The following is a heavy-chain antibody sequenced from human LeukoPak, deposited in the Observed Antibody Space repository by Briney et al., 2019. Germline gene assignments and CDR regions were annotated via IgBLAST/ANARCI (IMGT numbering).Heavy chain of an antibody. D-gene: IGHD3-22*01. Sequence: PSETLSLTCAVYGGSFSGYYWSWIRQPPGKGLEWIGEINHSGSTNYNPSLKSRVTISVDTSKNQFSLKLSSVTAADTAVYYCARERPRIYYYDSSGYPHTPYYFDYWGQGTLVTVSS. CDR3: ARERPRIYYYDSSGYPHTPYYFDY. J-gene: IGHJ4*02. CDR2: INHSGST. CDR1: GGSFSGYY. V-gene: IGHV4-34*01.